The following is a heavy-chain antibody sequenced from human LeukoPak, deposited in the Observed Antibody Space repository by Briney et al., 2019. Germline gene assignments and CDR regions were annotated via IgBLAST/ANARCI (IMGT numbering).Heavy chain of an antibody. CDR1: GFTFRNHW. D-gene: IGHD6-6*01. V-gene: IGHV3-74*03. J-gene: IGHJ4*02. Sequence: PGGSLRLSCAASGFTFRNHWMHWVRQTPGRGLVWVSRISSDGSSTTCADSAKGRFTISRDNAKNTLYLQMNNLRAEDTAMYYCARDQRVTGRPDIDYWGQGTLVIVSS. CDR2: ISSDGSST. CDR3: ARDQRVTGRPDIDY.